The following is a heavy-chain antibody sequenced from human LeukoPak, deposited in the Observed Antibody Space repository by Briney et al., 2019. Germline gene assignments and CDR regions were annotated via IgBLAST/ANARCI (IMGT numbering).Heavy chain of an antibody. CDR1: GFNFRDYA. D-gene: IGHD4-11*01. J-gene: IGHJ5*02. Sequence: GGSLRLSCVASGFNFRDYAMNWVRQAPGKGLEWVSAISGSGGTTHYADSVKGRFAISRDNSKNTLSLQMSHLRHEDTARYYCAKDRYSNYGNWFDPWGQGTQVTVFS. CDR3: AKDRYSNYGNWFDP. CDR2: ISGSGGTT. V-gene: IGHV3-23*01.